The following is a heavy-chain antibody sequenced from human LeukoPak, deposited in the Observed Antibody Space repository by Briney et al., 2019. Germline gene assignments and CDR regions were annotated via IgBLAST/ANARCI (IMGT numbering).Heavy chain of an antibody. CDR2: LYHSGST. V-gene: IGHV4-30-2*01. CDR1: GGSISSGGYS. D-gene: IGHD1/OR15-1a*01. Sequence: SETLSLTCAVSGGSISSGGYSWSWIRQPPGKGLEWIGYLYHSGSTYYNPSLKSRVTISVDRSKNQFSLKLSSVTAADTAVYYCARGTYDAFDIWGQGTMVTVSS. J-gene: IGHJ3*02. CDR3: ARGTYDAFDI.